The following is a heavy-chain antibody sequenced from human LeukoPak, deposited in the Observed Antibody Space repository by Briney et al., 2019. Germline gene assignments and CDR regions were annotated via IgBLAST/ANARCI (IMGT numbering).Heavy chain of an antibody. Sequence: PGGSLRLSCAASGFTFSSYGMHWVRQAPGKGLEWVAVISYDGSNKYYADSVKGRFTISRGNSKNTLYLQMNSLRAEDTAVYYCARTGSMATVDYWGQGTLVTVSS. D-gene: IGHD1-14*01. J-gene: IGHJ4*02. CDR2: ISYDGSNK. CDR3: ARTGSMATVDY. V-gene: IGHV3-30*03. CDR1: GFTFSSYG.